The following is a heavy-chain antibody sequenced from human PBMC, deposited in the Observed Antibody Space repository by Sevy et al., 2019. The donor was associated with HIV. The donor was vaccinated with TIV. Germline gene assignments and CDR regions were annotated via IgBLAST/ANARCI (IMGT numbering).Heavy chain of an antibody. D-gene: IGHD3-10*01. CDR2: ISGSGGST. CDR3: AKDPYYYGSGSYYNANY. V-gene: IGHV3-23*01. J-gene: IGHJ4*02. CDR1: GFTFSSYA. Sequence: GGSLRLSCAASGFTFSSYAMSWVRQAPGKGLEWGSAISGSGGSTYYADSVKGRFTISRDNSKNTLYLQMNSLRAEDTAVYYCAKDPYYYGSGSYYNANYWGQGTLVTVSS.